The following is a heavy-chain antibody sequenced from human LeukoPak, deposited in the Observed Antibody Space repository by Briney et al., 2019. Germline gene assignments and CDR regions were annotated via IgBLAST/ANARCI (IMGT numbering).Heavy chain of an antibody. J-gene: IGHJ4*02. CDR3: ARAGGWFGELLGY. V-gene: IGHV4-59*01. Sequence: SETLSLTCTVSGGSISSYYWSWIRQPPGKGLEWIGYIYYSGSTNYNPSLKSRVTISVDTSKNQSSLKLSSVTAADTAVYYCARAGGWFGELLGYWGQGTLVTVSS. D-gene: IGHD3-10*01. CDR1: GGSISSYY. CDR2: IYYSGST.